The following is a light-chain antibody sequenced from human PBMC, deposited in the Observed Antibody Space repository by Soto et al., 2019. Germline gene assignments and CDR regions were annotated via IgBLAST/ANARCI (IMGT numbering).Light chain of an antibody. V-gene: IGLV6-57*04. J-gene: IGLJ3*02. Sequence: NFMLTQPHSVSESPGKTVTISCTRSSGSIASNYVQWYQQRPGSAPTPVIYEDNERPSGVPDRFSGSIDSSSNSASLTLSGLKTDDEADYYWQSYQSGNVVFGGGTKLTVL. CDR3: QSYQSGNVV. CDR1: SGSIASNY. CDR2: EDN.